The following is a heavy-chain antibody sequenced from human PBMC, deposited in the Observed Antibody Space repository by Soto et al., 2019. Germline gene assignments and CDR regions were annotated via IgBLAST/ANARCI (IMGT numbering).Heavy chain of an antibody. CDR2: IYYSGST. D-gene: IGHD4-4*01. CDR1: GGSISSYY. Sequence: SETLSLTCTVSGGSISSYYWSWIRQPPGKGLEWIGYIYYSGSTNYNPSLKRRVSISVDTSKNQFSLRAEDTAVYYCAREPYSNYVMDVWGQGTTVTVSS. J-gene: IGHJ6*02. CDR3: AREPYSNYVMDV. V-gene: IGHV4-59*12.